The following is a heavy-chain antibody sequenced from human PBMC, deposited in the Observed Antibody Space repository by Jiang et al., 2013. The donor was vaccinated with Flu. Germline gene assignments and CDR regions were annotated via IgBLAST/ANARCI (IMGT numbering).Heavy chain of an antibody. CDR1: GYTFSNYI. CDR3: TRVSGSAPVYFFDY. J-gene: IGHJ4*02. Sequence: AEVKKPGSSVKVSCKASGYTFSNYIISWVRQAPGQGLEWMGGFIPIFGTANYAQKFEGRLTISADASTSVAYMELRSLRSDDTAVYYCTRVSGSAPVYFFDYWGQGALVTVSS. V-gene: IGHV1-69*01. D-gene: IGHD2-15*01. CDR2: FIPIFGTA.